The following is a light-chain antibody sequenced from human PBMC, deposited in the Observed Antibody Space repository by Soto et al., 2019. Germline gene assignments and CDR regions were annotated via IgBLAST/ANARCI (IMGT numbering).Light chain of an antibody. CDR1: MRDVGAYNL. CDR3: FSYTSSTADV. Sequence: QSALTQPASVSGSAGQSITISCSGTMRDVGAYNLVSWYQQHPGTAPKLIIYEVRNRPSGISSRFSGSRSGNTASLTISGLQSEDEADYYCFSYTSSTADVFGTGTKVTVL. CDR2: EVR. V-gene: IGLV2-14*01. J-gene: IGLJ1*01.